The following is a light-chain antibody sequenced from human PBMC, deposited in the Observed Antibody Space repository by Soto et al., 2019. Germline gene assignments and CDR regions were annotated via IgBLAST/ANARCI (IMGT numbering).Light chain of an antibody. J-gene: IGKJ2*01. CDR3: QQYSSSPYT. Sequence: VMTQSPATLSLSTGERATLSCRASQSVSSKLVWYQQKPGQAPRLLIYAASGRPAGIPDRFSGSGSGTDFTLTITRLEPDDFAVYYCQQYSSSPYTFGQGTKVDIK. CDR2: AAS. CDR1: QSVSSK. V-gene: IGKV3-20*01.